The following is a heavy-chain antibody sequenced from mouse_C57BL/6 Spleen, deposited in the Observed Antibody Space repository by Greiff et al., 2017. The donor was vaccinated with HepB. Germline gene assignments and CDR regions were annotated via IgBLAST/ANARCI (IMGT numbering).Heavy chain of an antibody. V-gene: IGHV5-17*01. CDR3: ARGTYDYYYFDY. CDR2: ISSGSSTI. Sequence: EVKLMESGGGLVKPGGSLKLSCAASGFTFSDYGMHWVRQAPEKGLEWVAYISSGSSTIYYADTVKGRFTISRDNAKNTLFLQMTSLRSEDTAMYYCARGTYDYYYFDYWGQGTTLTVSS. D-gene: IGHD2-4*01. CDR1: GFTFSDYG. J-gene: IGHJ2*01.